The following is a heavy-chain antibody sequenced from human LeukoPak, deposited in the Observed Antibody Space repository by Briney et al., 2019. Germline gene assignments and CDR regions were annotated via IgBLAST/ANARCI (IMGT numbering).Heavy chain of an antibody. CDR1: GFTVSSNY. J-gene: IGHJ4*02. CDR2: IYSGGSR. Sequence: PGGSLRLSRAASGFTVSSNYMNWVRQAPGKGLEWVSVIYSGGSRYYADSVKGRFTISRDNSKNTLYLQMNSLRAEDTAVYYCARDKFTQDASGSYWGQGTLVTVSS. D-gene: IGHD3-10*01. V-gene: IGHV3-66*01. CDR3: ARDKFTQDASGSY.